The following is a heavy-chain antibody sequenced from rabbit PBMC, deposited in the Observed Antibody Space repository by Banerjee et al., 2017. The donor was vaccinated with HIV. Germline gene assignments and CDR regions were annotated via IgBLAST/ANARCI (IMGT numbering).Heavy chain of an antibody. D-gene: IGHD8-1*01. CDR1: GFDLSGYYD. J-gene: IGHJ4*01. CDR2: IYDGDGST. V-gene: IGHV1S47*01. CDR3: ARDGGSSVYTQYYFNL. Sequence: QEQLEESGGGLVKPEGSLTLTCKASGFDLSGYYDMCWVRQAPGKGLEWIACIYDGDGSTWYASWANGRFTISRSTSLNTVTLQMTSLTAADTATYFCARDGGSSVYTQYYFNLRGPGTLVTVS.